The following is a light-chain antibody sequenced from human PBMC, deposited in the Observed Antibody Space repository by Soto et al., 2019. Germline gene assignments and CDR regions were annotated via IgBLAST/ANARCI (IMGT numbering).Light chain of an antibody. Sequence: EIVMTQSPAALSVSPGERATLSCRASQSVSTNLAWYQQKPGQAPRLIIYGASTRATGIPARFSGSGSGTEFTLTISSLQSEDFAVYYCQQYNNWPPRATFGPGTKVDI. CDR1: QSVSTN. CDR3: QQYNNWPPRAT. V-gene: IGKV3-15*01. J-gene: IGKJ3*01. CDR2: GAS.